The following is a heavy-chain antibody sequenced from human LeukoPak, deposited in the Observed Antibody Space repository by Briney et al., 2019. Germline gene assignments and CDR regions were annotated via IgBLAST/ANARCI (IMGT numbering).Heavy chain of an antibody. J-gene: IGHJ2*01. CDR2: IYYNGRA. CDR3: ARRGRVYCSSNSCYGCFDL. V-gene: IGHV4-30-4*01. Sequence: SETLSLTCTVSGGSISGGDYYWPWVRQPPGKGLEWIGYIYYNGRAYYNPSLKSRVTISVDTSKNQFSLKLSSVTAADTAVYYCARRGRVYCSSNSCYGCFDLWGRGTLVTVSS. D-gene: IGHD2-2*01. CDR1: GGSISGGDYY.